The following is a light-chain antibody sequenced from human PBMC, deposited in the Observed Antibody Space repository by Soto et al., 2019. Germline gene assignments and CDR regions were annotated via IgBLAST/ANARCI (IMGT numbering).Light chain of an antibody. CDR2: YDS. J-gene: IGLJ3*02. CDR1: NIGSKS. Sequence: SYELTQPPSLSVAPGQTARITCGGNNIGSKSVHWYQQKPGQAPVLVIYYDSDRPSGIPERFSGSNSGNTATLTISRVEAGDEADYYCQVWDSSSVHVVFGGGTKLTVL. CDR3: QVWDSSSVHVV. V-gene: IGLV3-21*04.